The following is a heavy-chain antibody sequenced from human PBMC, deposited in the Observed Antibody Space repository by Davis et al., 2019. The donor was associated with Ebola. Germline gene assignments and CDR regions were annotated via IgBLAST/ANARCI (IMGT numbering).Heavy chain of an antibody. V-gene: IGHV4-59*01. CDR2: ILYSGST. CDR3: AREERITMIQGVTGWFDP. Sequence: MPSETLSLTCTVSGGSISSYNWSWIRQPPGKGLEWIGYILYSGSTNYNPSLKSRVTISADASKNQFSLKLSSVTAADTAVYYCAREERITMIQGVTGWFDPWGQGTLVTVSS. J-gene: IGHJ5*02. CDR1: GGSISSYN. D-gene: IGHD3-10*01.